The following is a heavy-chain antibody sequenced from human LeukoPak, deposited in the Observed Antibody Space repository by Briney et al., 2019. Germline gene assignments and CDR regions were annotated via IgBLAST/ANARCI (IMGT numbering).Heavy chain of an antibody. CDR2: IYYSGST. V-gene: IGHV4-39*01. CDR1: GGSISSKSYY. J-gene: IGHJ6*03. D-gene: IGHD3-10*01. CDR3: ASVRRGFGESSKYYAYYYMGV. Sequence: SETLSLTCTVSGGSISSKSYYWRGLRQPPGTGLEWFGYIYYSGSTYYNPSLKSRVTISLDTSKNQFSPKLSSVTAADTAVYYCASVRRGFGESSKYYAYYYMGVWGKGTTVTISS.